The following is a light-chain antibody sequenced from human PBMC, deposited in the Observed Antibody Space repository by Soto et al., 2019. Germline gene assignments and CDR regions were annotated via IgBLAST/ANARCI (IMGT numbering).Light chain of an antibody. V-gene: IGKV1-33*01. Sequence: VRMNQSPSSLSASVGDRVTITCQASQDISNYLNWYQQKPGKAPKLLIYDASNLETGVPSRFSGSGSGTDFTFTISSLQPEHITTYYCQHYAIIPLTYRGGTKLDI. J-gene: IGKJ4*01. CDR2: DAS. CDR1: QDISNY. CDR3: QHYAIIPLT.